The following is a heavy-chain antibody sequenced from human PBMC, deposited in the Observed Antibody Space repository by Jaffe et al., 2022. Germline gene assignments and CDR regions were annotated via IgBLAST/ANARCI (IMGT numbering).Heavy chain of an antibody. CDR1: GGSFSGYY. Sequence: QVQLQQWGAGLLKPSETLSLTCAVYGGSFSGYYWSWIRQPPGKGLEWIGEINHSGSTNYNPSLKSRVTISVDTSKNQFSLKLSSVTAADTAVYYCARGRRRIVATGSWSIRNWFDPWGQGTLVTVSS. V-gene: IGHV4-34*01. J-gene: IGHJ5*02. CDR3: ARGRRRIVATGSWSIRNWFDP. CDR2: INHSGST. D-gene: IGHD5-12*01.